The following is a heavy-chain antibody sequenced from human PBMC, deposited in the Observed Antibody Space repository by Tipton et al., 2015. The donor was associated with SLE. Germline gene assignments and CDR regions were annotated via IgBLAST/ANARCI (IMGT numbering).Heavy chain of an antibody. Sequence: TLSLTCTVSGGSIRSFYWSWIRQPPGKGLEWIGNIYQSGNTYYNPSLKSRVTISVDRSKNQFSLKLSSVTAADTAVYFCWGYYNYGMDVWGQGTTVTVSS. CDR3: WGYYNYGMDV. D-gene: IGHD3-16*01. J-gene: IGHJ6*02. CDR1: GGSIRSFY. CDR2: IYQSGNT. V-gene: IGHV4-59*12.